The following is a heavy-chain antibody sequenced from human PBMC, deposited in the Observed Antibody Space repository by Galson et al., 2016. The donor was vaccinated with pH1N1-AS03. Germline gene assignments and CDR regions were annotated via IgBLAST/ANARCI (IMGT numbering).Heavy chain of an antibody. V-gene: IGHV1-46*01. D-gene: IGHD1-26*01. Sequence: SVKVSCKASGDTFISHFMHWVRQAPGQGLEWMAIINPSGTIKSYAQKFQGRVTMTRDTSTTTVYMELSSLRSEDTAVYYCATSGSIPPRFDYWGQGRLVIVSS. CDR3: ATSGSIPPRFDY. J-gene: IGHJ4*02. CDR2: INPSGTIK. CDR1: GDTFISHF.